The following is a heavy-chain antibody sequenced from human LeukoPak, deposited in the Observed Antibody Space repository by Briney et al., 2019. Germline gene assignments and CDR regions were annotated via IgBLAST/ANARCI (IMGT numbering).Heavy chain of an antibody. Sequence: GGSLRLSCAASGFTFSNYAMDWVRQAPGKGLEWVSVIYSGGSTYYADSVKGRFTISRDNSKNTLYLQMNSLRVEDTAVYYCARGYSFPYYFDYWGQGTLVTVSS. J-gene: IGHJ4*02. V-gene: IGHV3-53*01. CDR3: ARGYSFPYYFDY. CDR1: GFTFSNYA. CDR2: IYSGGST. D-gene: IGHD5-18*01.